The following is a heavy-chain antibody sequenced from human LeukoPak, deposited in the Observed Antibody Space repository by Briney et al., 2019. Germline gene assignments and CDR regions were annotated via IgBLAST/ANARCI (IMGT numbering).Heavy chain of an antibody. CDR1: GVTFSSYS. CDR3: ARCAMYDYHMDV. Sequence: PGGSLRLSCAASGVTFSSYSMNWVRQAPGKGLEWVSSISSSSSYIYYADSVKGRFTISRDNAKNSLYLQMNSLRAEDTAVYYCARCAMYDYHMDVWGKGTTVTVSS. CDR2: ISSSSSYI. V-gene: IGHV3-21*01. D-gene: IGHD2-2*01. J-gene: IGHJ6*03.